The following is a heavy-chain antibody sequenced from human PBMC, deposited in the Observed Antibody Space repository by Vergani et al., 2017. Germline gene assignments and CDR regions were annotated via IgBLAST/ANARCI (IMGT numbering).Heavy chain of an antibody. J-gene: IGHJ3*02. D-gene: IGHD2/OR15-2a*01. CDR3: ARLAAMTTSDGAFDI. CDR1: GFTFSSYG. V-gene: IGHV3-33*01. Sequence: QVQLVESGGGVVQPGRSLRLSCAASGFTFSSYGMHWVRQAPGKGLEWVAVIWYDGSNKYYADSVKGRFTISRDNSKNTLYLQMNSLRAEDTAVYYCARLAAMTTSDGAFDIWGQGTMVTVSS. CDR2: IWYDGSNK.